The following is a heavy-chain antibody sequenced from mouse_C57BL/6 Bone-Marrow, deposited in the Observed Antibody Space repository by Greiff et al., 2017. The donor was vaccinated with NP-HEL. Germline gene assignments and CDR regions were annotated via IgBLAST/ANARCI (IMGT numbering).Heavy chain of an antibody. D-gene: IGHD2-5*01. CDR3: ARGSNYGYYAMDY. CDR1: GYTFTDHT. Sequence: LQESDAELVKPGASVKISCKVSGYTFTDHTIHWMKQRPEQGLEWIGYIYPRDGSTKYNEKFKGKATLTADKSSSTAYMQLNSLTSEDSAVYFCARGSNYGYYAMDYWGQGTSVTVSS. J-gene: IGHJ4*01. V-gene: IGHV1-78*01. CDR2: IYPRDGST.